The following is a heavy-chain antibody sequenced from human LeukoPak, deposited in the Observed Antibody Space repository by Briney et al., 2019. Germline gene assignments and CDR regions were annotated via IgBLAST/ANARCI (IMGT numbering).Heavy chain of an antibody. J-gene: IGHJ4*02. D-gene: IGHD6-19*01. CDR3: ARARGAGPGGHFDY. CDR2: ISNSGSYT. Sequence: GGSLRLSCAASGFTFSDNYMSWIRQAPGKGLEWVSYISNSGSYTNYPDSVKGRFTISRDNAKNSLYLQMNSLRDEDTAVYYCARARGAGPGGHFDYWGQGTLVTVSS. CDR1: GFTFSDNY. V-gene: IGHV3-11*05.